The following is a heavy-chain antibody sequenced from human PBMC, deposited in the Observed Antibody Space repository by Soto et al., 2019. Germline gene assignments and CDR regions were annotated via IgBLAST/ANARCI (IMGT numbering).Heavy chain of an antibody. CDR3: ARQHDSLTGDSYDF. CDR2: INAGNGNT. J-gene: IGHJ4*02. CDR1: GYTFTTYA. Sequence: QVQLVQSGTEVKQPGASVKVSCKASGYTFTTYAMQWVRQAPGQAPGHRLEWMGWINAGNGNTKYSQKFQGRVTIARDASASTAYMELSSLTSEDTAVYYCARQHDSLTGDSYDFWGQGTLVTVSS. D-gene: IGHD3-9*01. V-gene: IGHV1-3*01.